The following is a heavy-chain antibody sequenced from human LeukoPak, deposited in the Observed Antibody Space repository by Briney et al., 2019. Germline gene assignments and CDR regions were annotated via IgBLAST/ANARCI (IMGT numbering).Heavy chain of an antibody. CDR2: IVPILGIA. D-gene: IGHD6-19*01. J-gene: IGHJ5*02. CDR1: GGTFSSYA. Sequence: GSSVKVSCKASGGTFSSYAISWVRQAPGQGLEWMGRIVPILGIANYAQKFQGRVTITADKSTSTAYMELSSLRSEDTAVYYCARVAGWPRHNWFDPWGQGTLVTVSS. CDR3: ARVAGWPRHNWFDP. V-gene: IGHV1-69*04.